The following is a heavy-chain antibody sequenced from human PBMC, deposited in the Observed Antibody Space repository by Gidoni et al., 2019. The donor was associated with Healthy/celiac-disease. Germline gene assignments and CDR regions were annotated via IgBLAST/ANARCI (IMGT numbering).Heavy chain of an antibody. CDR1: GGSFSGYY. V-gene: IGHV4-34*01. D-gene: IGHD2-2*01. CDR3: ARADRRPYRGYCSSTSCQSRVNWFDP. CDR2: VNHSGST. J-gene: IGHJ5*02. Sequence: QVQLQQWRAGLLQPPTTLSLTCAVYGGSFSGYYWSWCRQHPGKGRGWIGEVNHSGSTNYNPSIKSRVTKPGDTSRNQFSLEVTSVTAADTAVYYWARADRRPYRGYCSSTSCQSRVNWFDPWGQGTLVTVSS.